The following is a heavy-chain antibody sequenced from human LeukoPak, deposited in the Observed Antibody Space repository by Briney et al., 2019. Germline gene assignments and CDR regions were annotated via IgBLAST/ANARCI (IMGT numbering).Heavy chain of an antibody. CDR3: AKDRLSRGYYFYY. D-gene: IGHD2-2*01. V-gene: IGHV3-23*01. CDR1: GFTFSSYA. CDR2: ISGSGGST. Sequence: GGSLRLSCAASGFTFSSYAVSWVPQAPGKGLEWVSAISGSGGSTYYADSVKGRFTISRDNSKNTLYLQMNSLRAEDTAVYYCAKDRLSRGYYFYYWGQGTLVTVSS. J-gene: IGHJ4*02.